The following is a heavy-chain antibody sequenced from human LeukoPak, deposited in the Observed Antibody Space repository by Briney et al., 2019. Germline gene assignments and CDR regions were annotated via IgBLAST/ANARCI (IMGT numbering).Heavy chain of an antibody. CDR3: ARGVTMIVVVIHDWYFDL. V-gene: IGHV4-39*01. CDR1: GGSISSSSYY. D-gene: IGHD3-22*01. Sequence: SETLSLTCTVSGGSISSSSYYWGWIVQPPGKGLEWIGNMFYTRSTYYNPSLKSRVTISVDTSKNQFSLKLTSVTAADTAVYYCARGVTMIVVVIHDWYFDLWGRGTLVTVSS. J-gene: IGHJ2*01. CDR2: MFYTRST.